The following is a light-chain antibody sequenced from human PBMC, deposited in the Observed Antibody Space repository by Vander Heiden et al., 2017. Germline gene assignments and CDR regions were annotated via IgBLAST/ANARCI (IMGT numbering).Light chain of an antibody. CDR2: SNN. J-gene: IGLJ1*01. V-gene: IGLV1-44*01. CDR1: SSNLGSNT. CDR3: AAWDDSLNGYV. Sequence: QSVLTQPPSASGTPGQRVTISCSGSSSNLGSNTVNWYQQLPGTAPKLLIYSNNQRPSGVPDRFSGSKSGTSASLAISGLQSEDEADYDCAAWDDSLNGYVFGTGTKVTVL.